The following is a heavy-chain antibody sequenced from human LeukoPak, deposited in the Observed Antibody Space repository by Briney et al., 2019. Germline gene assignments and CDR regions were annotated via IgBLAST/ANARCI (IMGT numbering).Heavy chain of an antibody. V-gene: IGHV4-34*01. CDR3: ARDRYYYDSSGYHWFDP. D-gene: IGHD3-22*01. CDR1: GGSFIGYY. Sequence: SETLSLTCAVYGGSFIGYYWSWIRQPPGKGLEWIGEINHSGSTNYNPSLKSRVTISVDTSKNQFSLKLSSVTAADTAVYYCARDRYYYDSSGYHWFDPWGQGTLVTVSS. J-gene: IGHJ5*02. CDR2: INHSGST.